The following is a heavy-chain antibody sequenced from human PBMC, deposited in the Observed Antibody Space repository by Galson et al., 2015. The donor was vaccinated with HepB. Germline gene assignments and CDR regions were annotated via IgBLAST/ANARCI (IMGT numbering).Heavy chain of an antibody. CDR1: GFTFSSYS. J-gene: IGHJ4*02. CDR3: ARGHGGNFEFGY. Sequence: SLRLSCAASGFTFSSYSMNWVRQAPGKGLEWVSYISSSSSTTYYADSVKGRFTISRDNAKNSLYLQMNSLRAEDTAVYYCARGHGGNFEFGYWGQGTLVTVSS. D-gene: IGHD4-23*01. V-gene: IGHV3-48*01. CDR2: ISSSSSTT.